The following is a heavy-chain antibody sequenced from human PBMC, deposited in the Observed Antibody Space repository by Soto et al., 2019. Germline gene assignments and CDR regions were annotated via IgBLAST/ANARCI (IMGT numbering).Heavy chain of an antibody. J-gene: IGHJ4*02. CDR1: GYTFTSYA. Sequence: ASVKVSCKASGYTFTSYAMHWVRQAPGQRLEWMGWINAGNGNTKYSQKFQGRVTITRDTSASTDYMELSNLRSEDTAVYYCARGSGYYYWDDYWGQGTLVTVSS. D-gene: IGHD3-22*01. V-gene: IGHV1-3*01. CDR3: ARGSGYYYWDDY. CDR2: INAGNGNT.